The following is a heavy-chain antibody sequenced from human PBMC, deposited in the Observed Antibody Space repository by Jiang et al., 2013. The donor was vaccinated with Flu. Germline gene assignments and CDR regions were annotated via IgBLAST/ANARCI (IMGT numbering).Heavy chain of an antibody. Sequence: GLVKPSETLSLTCTVSGGSIRSYYWSWIRQPPGKGLEWIGYIYSSGTTNYNPSLKSRVTISIDTSKNQFSLKLSSVTAADMALYYCACGWSLDDAFDIWGLGTMVIVSS. CDR1: GGSIRSYY. D-gene: IGHD6-19*01. J-gene: IGHJ3*02. CDR3: ACGWSLDDAFDI. CDR2: IYSSGTT. V-gene: IGHV4-59*08.